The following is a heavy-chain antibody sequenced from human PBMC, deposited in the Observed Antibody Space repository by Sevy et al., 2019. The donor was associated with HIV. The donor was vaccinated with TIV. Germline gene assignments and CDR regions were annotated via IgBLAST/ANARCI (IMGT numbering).Heavy chain of an antibody. D-gene: IGHD4-4*01. CDR1: GCTFRSYE. V-gene: IGHV3-48*03. CDR2: ISTGGAGGATI. CDR3: ATRRRDDYMYYFDY. J-gene: IGHJ4*01. Sequence: GGSLRLSCTASGCTFRSYEFNWVRQAPGKGLQLISHISTGGAGGATIFYADFVKGRFTISRDNAKNSVFLQMNRLRAEYTAVYFCATRRRDDYMYYFDYWGHGTLVTVSS.